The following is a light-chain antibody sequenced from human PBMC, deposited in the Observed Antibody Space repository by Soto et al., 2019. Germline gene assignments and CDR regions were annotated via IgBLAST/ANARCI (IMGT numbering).Light chain of an antibody. Sequence: EIVLTQSPGTLSLSPGERATLSCRASQSVSSSYLAWYQQKPGQAPRLLIYGASSRATGIADRFSGSGSGTGFTLTISRLETEDFAVYYCQAYGSSPPWTFGQGTKVEIK. V-gene: IGKV3-20*01. CDR3: QAYGSSPPWT. CDR2: GAS. CDR1: QSVSSSY. J-gene: IGKJ1*01.